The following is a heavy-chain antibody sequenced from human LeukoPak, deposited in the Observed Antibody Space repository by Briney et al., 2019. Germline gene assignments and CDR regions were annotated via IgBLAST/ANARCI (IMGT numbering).Heavy chain of an antibody. D-gene: IGHD4-17*01. CDR1: GLPFRDYY. CDR3: ARDVVTTEGDY. V-gene: IGHV3-11*06. CDR2: ISSSSSYT. J-gene: IGHJ4*02. Sequence: GGSWRLSFAAPGLPFRDYYMSWIRQAPGKGRGGVSYISSSSSYTNYADSVKGRFTISRDNAKNSLYLQMNRLRAEDTAVYYCARDVVTTEGDYWGQGTLVTVSS.